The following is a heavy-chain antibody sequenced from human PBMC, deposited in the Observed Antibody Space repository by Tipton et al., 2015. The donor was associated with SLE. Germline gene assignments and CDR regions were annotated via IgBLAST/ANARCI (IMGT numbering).Heavy chain of an antibody. V-gene: IGHV4-59*12. J-gene: IGHJ4*01. CDR1: GGSISSYY. CDR3: ASQGGIPCGLFDY. D-gene: IGHD2-21*01. CDR2: IYYSGST. Sequence: TLSLTCTVSGGSISSYYWSWIRQPPGKGLEWIGYIYYSGSTNYNPSLKSRVTISVDTSKNQFSLKLSSVTAADTAVYYCASQGGIPCGLFDYWGHGTRVTVSS.